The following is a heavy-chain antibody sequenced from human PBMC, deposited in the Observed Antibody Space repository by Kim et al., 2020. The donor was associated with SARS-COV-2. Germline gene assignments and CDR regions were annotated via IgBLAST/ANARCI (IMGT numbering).Heavy chain of an antibody. CDR3: AKEYNWNFGMDV. D-gene: IGHD1-20*01. V-gene: IGHV3-23*01. CDR1: GFTFSSYA. J-gene: IGHJ6*02. Sequence: GGSLRLSCVASGFTFSSYAVSWVRQAPGKGLEWVSAVSGSGGSTYYADSVKGRFTISRDNSKNTLYLQMNSLRAEDTAVYYCAKEYNWNFGMDVWGQGTTVTVSS. CDR2: VSGSGGST.